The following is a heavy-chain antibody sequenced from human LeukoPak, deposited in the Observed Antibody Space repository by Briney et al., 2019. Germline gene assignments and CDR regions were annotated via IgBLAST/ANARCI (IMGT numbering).Heavy chain of an antibody. J-gene: IGHJ4*02. CDR1: GFTFSSYG. V-gene: IGHV3-30*02. CDR3: AKDPIRGVRPYYFSS. CDR2: IHYDGSIK. Sequence: PGGSLRLSCAASGFTFSSYGMQWVRQAPGKGLEWVAFIHYDGSIKYYANSVKGRFTISRDNSKNTLYLHMNSLRAEDTAVYYCAKDPIRGVRPYYFSSWGQGTLVTVSS. D-gene: IGHD3-10*01.